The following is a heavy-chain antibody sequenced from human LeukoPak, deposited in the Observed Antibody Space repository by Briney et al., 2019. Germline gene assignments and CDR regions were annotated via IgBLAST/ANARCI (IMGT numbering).Heavy chain of an antibody. Sequence: PGGSLRLSCAASGFTFSSYAMSWVRQAPGKGLEWVSGIMGSGGSTYYADSVKGRSTISSDNSENTLYLQMTSLRVEDTALYYCARLSSTWYSDTFDIWGQGTMVIVSS. CDR1: GFTFSSYA. CDR2: IMGSGGST. V-gene: IGHV3-23*01. D-gene: IGHD2-15*01. J-gene: IGHJ3*02. CDR3: ARLSSTWYSDTFDI.